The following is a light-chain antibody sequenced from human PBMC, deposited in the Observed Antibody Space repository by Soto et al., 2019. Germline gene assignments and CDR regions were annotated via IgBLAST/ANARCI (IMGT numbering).Light chain of an antibody. CDR3: CSYADSNTYV. V-gene: IGLV2-23*01. CDR2: EDS. J-gene: IGLJ1*01. CDR1: SSDVGNYNL. Sequence: HSALTQPASVSGSPGQSIAISCTGTSSDVGNYNLVSWFQQHPGKAPKLMIYEDSKRPSGVSNRFSGSKSGNTASLTISGLQADDEADYYCCSYADSNTYVFGSGTKLTVL.